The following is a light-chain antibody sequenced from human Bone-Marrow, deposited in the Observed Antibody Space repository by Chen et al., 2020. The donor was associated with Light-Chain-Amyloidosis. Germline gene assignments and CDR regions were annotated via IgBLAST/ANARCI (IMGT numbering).Light chain of an antibody. CDR3: QVWDGLLDHVV. CDR2: YDT. CDR1: KIGIKS. V-gene: IGLV3-21*04. J-gene: IGLJ2*01. Sequence: SYVLTQPPSVSVAPGETATLTCGGNKIGIKSVHWYHQKPGQAPLLVVYYDTERPSGIPVRFSGSNSGNTATLTISGVEAGDEADYYCQVWDGLLDHVVFGGGTRLTVL.